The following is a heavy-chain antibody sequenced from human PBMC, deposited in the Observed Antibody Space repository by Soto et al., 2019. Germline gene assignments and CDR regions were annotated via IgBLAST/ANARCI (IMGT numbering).Heavy chain of an antibody. CDR1: GFTFSSHG. D-gene: IGHD6-19*01. Sequence: PGGSLRLSCAASGFTFSSHGMHWVRQAPGKGLEWVAVIWYDGSNKYYADSVKGRFTISRDNSKNTLYLQMNSLRAEDTAVYYCARWGSGWYGLDYWGQGTLVTVSS. CDR2: IWYDGSNK. J-gene: IGHJ4*02. V-gene: IGHV3-33*01. CDR3: ARWGSGWYGLDY.